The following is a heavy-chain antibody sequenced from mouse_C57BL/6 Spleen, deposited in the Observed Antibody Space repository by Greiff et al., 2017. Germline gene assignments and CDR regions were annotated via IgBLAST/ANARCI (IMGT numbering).Heavy chain of an antibody. CDR3: ARRGPTVVARGCAMDY. V-gene: IGHV1-9*01. Sequence: VQLQQSGAELMKPGASVKLSCKATGYTFTGYWIEWVKQRPGHGLEWIGEILPGSGSTSYNEKFKGKATFTADTSSNTAYMQLSSLTTEDSAIYYGARRGPTVVARGCAMDYGGQGTSVTVSS. D-gene: IGHD1-1*01. CDR1: GYTFTGYW. CDR2: ILPGSGST. J-gene: IGHJ4*01.